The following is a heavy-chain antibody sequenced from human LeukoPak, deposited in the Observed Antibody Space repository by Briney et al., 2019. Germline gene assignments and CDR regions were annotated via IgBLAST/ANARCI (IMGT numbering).Heavy chain of an antibody. CDR3: ARDGGATMVRGVATYDS. Sequence: GGSLRLSCAASGFTFSSYAMSWVRQAPGKGLEWVSAISGSGGSTYYADSVKGRFTISRDNAKSSLFLQMKSLRAEDTAVYYCARDGGATMVRGVATYDSWGQGTLVTVSS. J-gene: IGHJ4*02. D-gene: IGHD3-10*01. CDR2: ISGSGGST. CDR1: GFTFSSYA. V-gene: IGHV3-23*01.